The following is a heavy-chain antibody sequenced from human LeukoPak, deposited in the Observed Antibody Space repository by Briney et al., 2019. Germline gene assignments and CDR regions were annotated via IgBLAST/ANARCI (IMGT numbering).Heavy chain of an antibody. D-gene: IGHD6-13*01. V-gene: IGHV3-7*01. CDR2: INPYGSDT. J-gene: IGHJ4*02. CDR1: GFTFNSYW. CDR3: GIAAAKNYFDY. Sequence: GGSLRLSCAASGFTFNSYWMWWVRQASGKGLEWVANINPYGSDTYYADSVKGRFTISRDNAENSLYLQMNSLRAEDTAVYYCGIAAAKNYFDYWGQGTLVTVSS.